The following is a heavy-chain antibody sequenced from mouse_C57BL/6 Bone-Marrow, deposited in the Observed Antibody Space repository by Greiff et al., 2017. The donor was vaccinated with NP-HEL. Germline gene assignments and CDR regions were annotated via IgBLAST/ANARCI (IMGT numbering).Heavy chain of an antibody. CDR3: ARSDGYYGYFDV. Sequence: VQLKESGPGLVKPSQSLSLTCSVTGYSITSGYYWNWIRQFPGNKLEWMGYISYDGSNNYNPSLKNRISITRDTSKNQFFLKLNSVTTEDTATYYCARSDGYYGYFDVWGTGTTVTVSS. J-gene: IGHJ1*03. CDR1: GYSITSGYY. V-gene: IGHV3-6*01. CDR2: ISYDGSN. D-gene: IGHD2-3*01.